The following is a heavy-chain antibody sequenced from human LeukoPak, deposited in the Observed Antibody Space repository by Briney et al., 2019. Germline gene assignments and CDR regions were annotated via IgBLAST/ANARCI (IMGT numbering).Heavy chain of an antibody. J-gene: IGHJ4*02. Sequence: GGSLRLSCAASGFIVSNNYMNWVRQAPGKGLEWVSVIYSGGSTYYADSVKGRFTISRDNSKNTLYLQMNGLRAEDTAVYYCARAEVIAIFDYWGQGTLVTVSS. CDR2: IYSGGST. V-gene: IGHV3-66*02. CDR1: GFIVSNNY. D-gene: IGHD2-21*01. CDR3: ARAEVIAIFDY.